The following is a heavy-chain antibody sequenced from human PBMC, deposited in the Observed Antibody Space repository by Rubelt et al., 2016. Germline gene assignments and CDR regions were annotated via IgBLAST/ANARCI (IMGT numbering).Heavy chain of an antibody. Sequence: SYIYYADSVKGRFTISRDNAKNSLYLQMNSLRAEDTAVYYCARDHIVLMVYATLENYYYGMDVWGQGTTVTVSS. J-gene: IGHJ6*02. CDR2: SYI. CDR3: ARDHIVLMVYATLENYYYGMDV. D-gene: IGHD2-8*01. V-gene: IGHV3-21*01.